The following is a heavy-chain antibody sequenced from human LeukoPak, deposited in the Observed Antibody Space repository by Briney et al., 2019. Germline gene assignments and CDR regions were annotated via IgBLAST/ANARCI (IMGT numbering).Heavy chain of an antibody. Sequence: SETLSLTCTVSGYSISSGYYWGWIRQPPGKGLEWIGSIYHSGSTYYNPSLKSRVTISVDTSKNQFSLKLSSVTAADTAVYYCARGAAEYCSGGSCYGSSGDWFDPWGQGALVTVSS. CDR1: GYSISSGYY. J-gene: IGHJ5*02. CDR3: ARGAAEYCSGGSCYGSSGDWFDP. D-gene: IGHD2-15*01. CDR2: IYHSGST. V-gene: IGHV4-38-2*02.